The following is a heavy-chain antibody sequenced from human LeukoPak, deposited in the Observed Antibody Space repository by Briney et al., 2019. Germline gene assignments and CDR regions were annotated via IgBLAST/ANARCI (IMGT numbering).Heavy chain of an antibody. CDR3: ARGAYSSGWYLEY. J-gene: IGHJ4*02. V-gene: IGHV4-59*01. CDR1: GGSISNYY. Sequence: SETLSLTCTVSGGSISNYYWSWVRQPPGEGLEWIGYIYYSGTTKYNPSLKSRATISVDTSKNQFSLNLNSVTAADTALYYCARGAYSSGWYLEYWGQGTLVTVSS. CDR2: IYYSGTT. D-gene: IGHD6-19*01.